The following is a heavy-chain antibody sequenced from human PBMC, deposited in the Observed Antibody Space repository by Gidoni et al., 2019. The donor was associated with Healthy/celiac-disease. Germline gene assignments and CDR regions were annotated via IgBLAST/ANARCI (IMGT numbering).Heavy chain of an antibody. CDR2: ISWDGGST. Sequence: EVQLVESGGVVVQPGGSLRLSCAASGFTFHGSPMHWVRQAPGKGLEWVYLISWDGGSTDYADSGKGRFTIYRDNSKNSLYLQMNSLRTEDTALYYCAKDIGPREAAGSGGFDYWGQGTLVTVSS. J-gene: IGHJ4*02. CDR3: AKDIGPREAAGSGGFDY. CDR1: GFTFHGSP. V-gene: IGHV3-43*01. D-gene: IGHD6-13*01.